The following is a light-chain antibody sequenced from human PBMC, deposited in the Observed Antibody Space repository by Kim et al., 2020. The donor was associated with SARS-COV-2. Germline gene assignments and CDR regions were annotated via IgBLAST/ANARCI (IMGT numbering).Light chain of an antibody. CDR1: SSNIGTDFE. CDR3: QSYDNSLTIFI. CDR2: GNT. J-gene: IGLJ1*01. V-gene: IGLV1-40*01. Sequence: RVTISCTGTSSNIGTDFEVHWYQPLPGTAPKLLIHGNTNRPSGVPDRFSGSKSGTSASLAITGLQAEDEADYYCQSYDNSLTIFIFGPGTKVTVL.